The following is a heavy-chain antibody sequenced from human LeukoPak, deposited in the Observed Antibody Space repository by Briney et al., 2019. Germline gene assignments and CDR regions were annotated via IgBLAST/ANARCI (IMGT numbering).Heavy chain of an antibody. D-gene: IGHD3-10*01. CDR2: IYYSGST. J-gene: IGHJ4*02. CDR1: GGSISSGDCY. Sequence: PSETLSLTCTVSGGSISSGDCYWSWIRQPPGKGLEWIGYIYYSGSTYYNPSLKSRVTISVDTSKNQFSLKLSSVTAADTAVYYCARESLRGVPNFDYWGQGTLVTVSS. CDR3: ARESLRGVPNFDY. V-gene: IGHV4-30-4*01.